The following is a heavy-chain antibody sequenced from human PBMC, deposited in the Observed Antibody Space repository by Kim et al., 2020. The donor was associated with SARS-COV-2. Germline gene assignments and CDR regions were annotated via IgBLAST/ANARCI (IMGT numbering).Heavy chain of an antibody. J-gene: IGHJ4*02. Sequence: DSYPTYSPSFHGHVSISADKSINTAYLQWTSLKASDTAIYYCARGSDYDYWGQGTLVTVSS. D-gene: IGHD4-17*01. CDR3: ARGSDYDY. CDR2: DSYP. V-gene: IGHV5-10-1*01.